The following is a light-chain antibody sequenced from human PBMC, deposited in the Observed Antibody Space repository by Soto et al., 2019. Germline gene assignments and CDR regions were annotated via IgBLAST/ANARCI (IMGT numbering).Light chain of an antibody. Sequence: EIALTQSPGTLSLSPGERATLSCRASQSVTANYLAWYQQRPGQAPRLLIYAASIGATGVPDRFSGSGSGTDFTLTISRLEPEDFAVYYCLQYGVPLWTFGYGTTVEIK. CDR1: QSVTANY. J-gene: IGKJ1*01. CDR3: LQYGVPLWT. V-gene: IGKV3-20*01. CDR2: AAS.